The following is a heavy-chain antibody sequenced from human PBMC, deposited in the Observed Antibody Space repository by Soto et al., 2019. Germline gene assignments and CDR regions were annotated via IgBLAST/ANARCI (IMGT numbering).Heavy chain of an antibody. CDR2: FDPEDGET. D-gene: IGHD5-12*01. Sequence: ASVKVSCKVSGYTLTELSMHWVRQAPGKGLEWMGGFDPEDGETIYAQKFQGRVTMTEDTSTDTAYMGLSRLRSDDTAVYYCARYRGGYDFSHWFDPWGQGTLVTVSS. CDR3: ARYRGGYDFSHWFDP. CDR1: GYTLTELS. V-gene: IGHV1-24*01. J-gene: IGHJ5*02.